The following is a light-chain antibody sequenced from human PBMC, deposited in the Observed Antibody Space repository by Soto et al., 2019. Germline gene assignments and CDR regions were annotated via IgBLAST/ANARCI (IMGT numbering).Light chain of an antibody. CDR1: QNIRNW. CDR3: QQYNTYST. Sequence: ITVSQSHSTLSASVGGRVTILCRASQNIRNWLAWYQQTPGKAPNPLIYDASSLKSGVPARFSGSASGTEFTLTISSLEPDDFATYYCQQYNTYSTFGQGTRLEIK. CDR2: DAS. J-gene: IGKJ5*01. V-gene: IGKV1-5*02.